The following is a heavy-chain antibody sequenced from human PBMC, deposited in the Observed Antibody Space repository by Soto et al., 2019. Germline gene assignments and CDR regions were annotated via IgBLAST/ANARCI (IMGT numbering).Heavy chain of an antibody. D-gene: IGHD3-3*01. CDR2: IYHSGST. V-gene: IGHV4-38-2*01. CDR1: GFSLRSGYY. Sequence: ETLSLTCGVSGFSLRSGYYWGWIRQPPGKGLEWIGSIYHSGSTSYNPSLKSRVTISVDTSKNQFSLKLTSVTAADTAVYYCAGSAFYQSPTDFDYWGQGTLVTVSS. J-gene: IGHJ4*02. CDR3: AGSAFYQSPTDFDY.